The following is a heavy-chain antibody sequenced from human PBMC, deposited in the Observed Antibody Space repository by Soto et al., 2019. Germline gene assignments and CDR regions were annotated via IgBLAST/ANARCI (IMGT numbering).Heavy chain of an antibody. CDR3: ARDGRGCSGGSCYSGRGYYYYGMDV. D-gene: IGHD2-15*01. CDR1: GYTFTSYA. Sequence: QVQLVQSGAEVKKPGASVKVSCKASGYTFTSYAMHWVRQAPGQRLEWMGWINAGNGNTKYSQKFQGRVTITRDTSASTAYMELGSLRCEDTAVYYCARDGRGCSGGSCYSGRGYYYYGMDVWGQGTTVTVSS. V-gene: IGHV1-3*01. CDR2: INAGNGNT. J-gene: IGHJ6*02.